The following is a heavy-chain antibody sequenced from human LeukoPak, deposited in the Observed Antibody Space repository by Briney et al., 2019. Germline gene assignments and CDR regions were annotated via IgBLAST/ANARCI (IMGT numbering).Heavy chain of an antibody. CDR2: ISGGGDRP. Sequence: PGGSLRLSCAASGFTINNYAMSWVRLASGKGLEWVSAISGGGDRPYYADSVKGRFTISRDNSKNTLYLQTDSLRAEDTAVYYCASSHTYYFGSGSHFEYWGQGTLVTVSS. CDR1: GFTINNYA. CDR3: ASSHTYYFGSGSHFEY. D-gene: IGHD3-10*01. V-gene: IGHV3-23*01. J-gene: IGHJ4*02.